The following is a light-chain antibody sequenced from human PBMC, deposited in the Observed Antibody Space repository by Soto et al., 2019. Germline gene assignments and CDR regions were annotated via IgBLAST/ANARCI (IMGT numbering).Light chain of an antibody. CDR1: NSDVGGYNY. CDR3: SSYTSSDSWV. V-gene: IGLV2-14*01. J-gene: IGLJ3*02. CDR2: DVT. Sequence: QSALTQPASVSGSPGQSITISCTGTNSDVGGYNYVSWYQQHPGKAPKFLIYDVTIRPSGVSNRFSGSKSGNTASLTISGLQAEDEADYYCSSYTSSDSWVFGGGTKLTVL.